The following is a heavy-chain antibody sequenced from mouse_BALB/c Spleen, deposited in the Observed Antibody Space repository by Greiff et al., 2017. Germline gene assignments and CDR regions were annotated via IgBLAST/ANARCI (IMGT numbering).Heavy chain of an antibody. V-gene: IGHV1-4*01. CDR3: ALYYRYDVGYAMYY. CDR1: GYTFTSYT. J-gene: IGHJ4*01. Sequence: VQLQQSGAELARPGASVKMSCKASGYTFTSYTMHWVKQRPGQGLEWIGYINPSSGYTNYNQKFKDKATLTADKSSSTAYMQLSSLTSEDSAVYYCALYYRYDVGYAMYYWGQGTSVTVSS. D-gene: IGHD2-14*01. CDR2: INPSSGYT.